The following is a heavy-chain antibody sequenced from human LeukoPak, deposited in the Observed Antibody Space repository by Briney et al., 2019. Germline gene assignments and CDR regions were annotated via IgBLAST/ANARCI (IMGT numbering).Heavy chain of an antibody. CDR1: GGSITTGGYY. CDR3: ARRTPRAGYFDY. D-gene: IGHD1/OR15-1a*01. V-gene: IGHV4-31*03. CDR2: IQYTGST. Sequence: SETLSLTCTVSGGSITTGGYYWSWIRQLPGKGLEWIGYIQYTGSTFYNPSLESRATVSRDTSKNQFSLTVSSVTAADTAVYFCARRTPRAGYFDYWGQGILVIVSS. J-gene: IGHJ4*02.